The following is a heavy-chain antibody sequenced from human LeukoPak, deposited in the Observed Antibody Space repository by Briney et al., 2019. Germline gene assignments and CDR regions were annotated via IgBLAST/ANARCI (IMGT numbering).Heavy chain of an antibody. CDR3: SRQRSASTYYFGLDV. V-gene: IGHV6-1*01. CDR1: GDTVSSNTAA. Sequence: SQTLSLTCAISGDTVSSNTAAWNWIRQSPSRGLEWLGRTYYRSKWNTDYAASVQNRITINPDTSTNQFSLQLKSATPEDTAVYYCSRQRSASTYYFGLDVWGQGTTVTVSS. CDR2: TYYRSKWNT. J-gene: IGHJ6*02. D-gene: IGHD6-6*01.